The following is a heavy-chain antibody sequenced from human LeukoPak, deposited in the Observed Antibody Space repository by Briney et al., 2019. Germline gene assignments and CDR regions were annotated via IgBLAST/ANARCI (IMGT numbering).Heavy chain of an antibody. V-gene: IGHV3-48*01. Sequence: GGALRLSCAASGFTFSSYSMKWVGQAPGKGLEGVSYISSSSSRKYYADSVEGRCTISRDKAKKSLYLQINRLGPDDTAVYYCARTDYGGIFDYWGQGTLVTVSS. CDR3: ARTDYGGIFDY. CDR1: GFTFSSYS. D-gene: IGHD4-23*01. CDR2: ISSSSSRK. J-gene: IGHJ4*02.